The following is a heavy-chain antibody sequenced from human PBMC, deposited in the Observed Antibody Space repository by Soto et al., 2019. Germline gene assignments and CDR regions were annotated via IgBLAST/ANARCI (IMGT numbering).Heavy chain of an antibody. Sequence: SETLSLTCAVYGGSFSGYYWSWIRQPPGKGLEWIGEINHSGSTNYNPSLKSRVTISVDTSKNQFSLKLSSVTAADTVVYYCAREGPVTTDYYYYMDVWGKGTTVTVSS. J-gene: IGHJ6*03. CDR3: AREGPVTTDYYYYMDV. V-gene: IGHV4-34*01. CDR1: GGSFSGYY. D-gene: IGHD4-17*01. CDR2: INHSGST.